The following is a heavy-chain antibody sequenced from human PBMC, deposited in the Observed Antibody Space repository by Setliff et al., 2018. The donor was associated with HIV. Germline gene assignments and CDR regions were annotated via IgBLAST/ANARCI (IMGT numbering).Heavy chain of an antibody. Sequence: GASVKVSCKASGYTFINYDINWVRQAPGQGLEWVGWMNPNSGNTGYAQKFQHKVNMTRNTSISTAYMDMSSLRSEDTAVYYCVIITGTISVRAFDVWGQGTMVTVSS. CDR1: GYTFINYD. J-gene: IGHJ3*01. CDR2: MNPNSGNT. CDR3: VIITGTISVRAFDV. V-gene: IGHV1-8*02. D-gene: IGHD1-7*01.